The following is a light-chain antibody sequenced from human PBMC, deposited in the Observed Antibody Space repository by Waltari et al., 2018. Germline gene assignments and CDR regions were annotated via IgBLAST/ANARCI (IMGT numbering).Light chain of an antibody. CDR3: QAWDNWTVV. Sequence: SYDLTQPPSVSVSPGQTAYISCSGNNLWDINVSWYQQRPGQSPVLVIFQDIERPSGIPERFSGSHSANTATLVISGTQDLDEADCYCQAWDNWTVVFGGGTKLTVL. CDR1: NLWDIN. CDR2: QDI. V-gene: IGLV3-1*01. J-gene: IGLJ2*01.